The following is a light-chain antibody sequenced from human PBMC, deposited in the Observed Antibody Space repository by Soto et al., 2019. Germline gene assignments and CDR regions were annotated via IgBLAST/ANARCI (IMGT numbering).Light chain of an antibody. J-gene: IGKJ2*01. CDR2: EVS. Sequence: DIVKTQSPLFLSVTPGEPASISCKSSQSLLHSTGKTYLHWYLQRPGQSPQLLIYEVSNRFSGVPDRISGSGSGTDFTLTISRVEAEDAGVYYCMQGGTSGQGTKLEIK. V-gene: IGKV2-29*03. CDR3: MQGGT. CDR1: QSLLHSTGKTY.